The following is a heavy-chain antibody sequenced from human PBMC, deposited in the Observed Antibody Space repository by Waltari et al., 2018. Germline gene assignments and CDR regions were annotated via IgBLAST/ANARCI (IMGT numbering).Heavy chain of an antibody. J-gene: IGHJ6*02. CDR1: GLACSSHG. Sequence: QVQLVEPGGGVVQHGRSLRLSRAASGLACSSHGMHWVRQAPGKGLEWVAVIWFDGSNKFYADSMKGRFTISRDNSKKTLYLQMNSLGAEDTAVYYCARDKSSYYYHGMDVWGQGTTVTVSS. CDR3: ARDKSSYYYHGMDV. V-gene: IGHV3-33*01. CDR2: IWFDGSNK.